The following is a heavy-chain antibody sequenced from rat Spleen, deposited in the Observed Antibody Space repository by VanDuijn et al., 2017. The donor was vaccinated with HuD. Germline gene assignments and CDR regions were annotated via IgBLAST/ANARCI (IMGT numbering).Heavy chain of an antibody. D-gene: IGHD4-3*01. Sequence: EVQLVESGGGLVQPGRSLKLSCAASGFTFSDYYMAWVRQAPTKGLEWVATISYDGSSTYYRDSVKGRFTISRDNAKSTLYLQMDSLRSEDTATYYCARPNSGYPNWFAYWGQGTLVTVSS. V-gene: IGHV5-7*01. CDR3: ARPNSGYPNWFAY. J-gene: IGHJ3*01. CDR2: ISYDGSST. CDR1: GFTFSDYY.